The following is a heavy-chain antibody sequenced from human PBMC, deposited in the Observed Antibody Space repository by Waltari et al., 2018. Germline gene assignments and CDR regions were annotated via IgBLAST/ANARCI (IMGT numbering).Heavy chain of an antibody. Sequence: QVQLQESGPGLVKPSQTLSLTCTVSGGSISSGGYYWSWIRQHPGQGLEWIGYIYHRGRPYYNPSIKSRVTISVDRSKNQFSLKLSSVTAADTAVYYCAREGDYYGSGSFPTWFDPWGQGTLVTVSS. D-gene: IGHD3-10*01. J-gene: IGHJ5*02. CDR1: GGSISSGGYY. CDR2: IYHRGRP. CDR3: AREGDYYGSGSFPTWFDP. V-gene: IGHV4-31*03.